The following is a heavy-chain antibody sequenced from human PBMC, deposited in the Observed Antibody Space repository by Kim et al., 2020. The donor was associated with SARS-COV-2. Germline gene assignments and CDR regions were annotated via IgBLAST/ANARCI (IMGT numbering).Heavy chain of an antibody. CDR3: ATFEDDGLLWFGELLKTTGDF. CDR1: GFTFSSYA. V-gene: IGHV3-30*04. Sequence: GGSLRLSCAASGFTFSSYAMHWVRQAPGKGLEWVAVISYDGSNKYYADSVKGRFTTARDNSKNTPYLQMNSQGAGDTAVYYCATFEDDGLLWFGELLKTTGDFWGKGTLVTISS. J-gene: IGHJ4*02. CDR2: ISYDGSNK. D-gene: IGHD3-10*01.